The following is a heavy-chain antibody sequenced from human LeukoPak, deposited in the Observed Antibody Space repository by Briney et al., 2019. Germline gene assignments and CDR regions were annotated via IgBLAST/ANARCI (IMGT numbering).Heavy chain of an antibody. CDR1: GGSISSYY. CDR3: ARLGSNWQNFYFDY. CDR2: IYYSGST. V-gene: IGHV4-59*08. J-gene: IGHJ4*02. D-gene: IGHD1-26*01. Sequence: PSETLSLTCTVSGGSISSYYWSWIRQPPGKGLEWIGYIYYSGSTNYNPSVKSRVTISVDTSKNQFSLKLSSVTAADTAVYYCARLGSNWQNFYFDYWGQGTLVTVSS.